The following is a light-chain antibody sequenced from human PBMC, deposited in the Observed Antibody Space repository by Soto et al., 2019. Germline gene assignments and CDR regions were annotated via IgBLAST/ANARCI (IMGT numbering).Light chain of an antibody. CDR2: EAS. CDR3: QQRSYPIT. J-gene: IGKJ5*01. CDR1: QSVRDF. Sequence: EIVLTQSPGTLSLSPGERATLSCRASQSVRDFLAWYQQKPGQVPRLLIYEASRRATGIPARFSGSGSESDFTLTISSLEPEDFAVYYCQQRSYPITFGQGTRLEIK. V-gene: IGKV3-11*01.